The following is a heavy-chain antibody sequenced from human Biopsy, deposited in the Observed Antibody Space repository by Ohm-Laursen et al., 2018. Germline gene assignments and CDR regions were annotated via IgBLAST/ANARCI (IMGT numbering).Heavy chain of an antibody. V-gene: IGHV1-24*01. J-gene: IGHJ3*01. Sequence: ASVKVSCKVSGYTLVELSMHCVRQAPGKGLEWMGMSDPEDGQTIYAQNFQGRLTMTDDTSTDTAYMELSSLRSDDTAVYFCATDMGGREIPNYYAFDLWGQGTKVTVSS. CDR1: GYTLVELS. CDR3: ATDMGGREIPNYYAFDL. CDR2: SDPEDGQT. D-gene: IGHD3-22*01.